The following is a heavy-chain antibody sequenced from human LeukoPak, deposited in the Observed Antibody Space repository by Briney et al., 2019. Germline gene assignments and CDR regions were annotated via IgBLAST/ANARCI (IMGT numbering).Heavy chain of an antibody. CDR2: ISGSGGST. Sequence: PGGSLRLSCAASGFTFSSYAMSWVRQAPGKGLEWVSAISGSGGSTYYADSVKGRFTISRDNSKSTLYLQMNSLRAEDTAVYYCAKGPLGYCSGGSCYSPNWGQGTLVTVSS. V-gene: IGHV3-23*01. CDR3: AKGPLGYCSGGSCYSPN. D-gene: IGHD2-15*01. CDR1: GFTFSSYA. J-gene: IGHJ4*02.